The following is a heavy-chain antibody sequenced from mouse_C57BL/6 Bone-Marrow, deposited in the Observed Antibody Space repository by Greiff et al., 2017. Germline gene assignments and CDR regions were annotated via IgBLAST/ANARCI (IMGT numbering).Heavy chain of an antibody. CDR3: SEDSAVYYCAYMVTTPYYFDY. Sequence: VQLQQSGPELARPWASVKISCQAFYTFSRRVHFAIRDPNYWMQWVKQRPGQGLERIGAIYPGIGDTSYNQKFKGKATVTVDKATSTAYMQLSSRTSEDSAVYYCAYMVTTPYYFDYWGQGTTLTVSS. CDR1: YTFS. V-gene: IGHV1-87*01. D-gene: IGHD2-2*01. J-gene: IGHJ2*01. CDR2: GQGLERIG.